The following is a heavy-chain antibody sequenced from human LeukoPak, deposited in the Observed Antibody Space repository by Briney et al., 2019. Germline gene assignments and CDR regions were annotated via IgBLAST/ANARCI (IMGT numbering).Heavy chain of an antibody. CDR1: GFTFSSYA. CDR3: ATDFSHRQQWHSFDY. CDR2: VSSTGGST. J-gene: IGHJ4*02. V-gene: IGHV3-23*01. Sequence: GGSLRLSCAASGFTFSSYAMNWVRQAPGKGLEWFSAVSSTGGSTYYADSVKGRFTISRDNSKNTLYLQMNSLRAEDPAVYYCATDFSHRQQWHSFDYWGQGTLVTVSS. D-gene: IGHD6-19*01.